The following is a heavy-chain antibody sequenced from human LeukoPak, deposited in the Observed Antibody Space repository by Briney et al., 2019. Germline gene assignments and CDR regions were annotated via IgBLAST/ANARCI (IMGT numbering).Heavy chain of an antibody. D-gene: IGHD4-17*01. Sequence: VKVSCKASGGTFSSYAISWVRQAPGQGLEWIGRIIPIFGTANYAQKFQGRVTITADESTSTAYMELSSLRSEDTAVYYCAIWPTVSNHYFDYWGQGTLVTVSS. CDR2: IIPIFGTA. J-gene: IGHJ4*02. CDR1: GGTFSSYA. CDR3: AIWPTVSNHYFDY. V-gene: IGHV1-69*13.